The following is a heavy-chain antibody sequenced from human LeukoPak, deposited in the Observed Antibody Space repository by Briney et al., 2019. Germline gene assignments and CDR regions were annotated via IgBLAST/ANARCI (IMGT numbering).Heavy chain of an antibody. Sequence: PGGSLRLSCAASGFTFSSYAMSWVRQAPGKGLEWVSAISGSGGSTYYADSVKGRFTISRDNSKNTLYLQMNSLRAEETAVYYCAKDGSPGSSSWYLDYWGQGTLVTVSS. CDR1: GFTFSSYA. CDR3: AKDGSPGSSSWYLDY. V-gene: IGHV3-23*01. D-gene: IGHD6-13*01. CDR2: ISGSGGST. J-gene: IGHJ4*02.